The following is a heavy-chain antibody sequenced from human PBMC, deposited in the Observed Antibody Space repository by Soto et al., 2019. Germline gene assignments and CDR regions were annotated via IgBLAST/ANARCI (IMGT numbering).Heavy chain of an antibody. CDR3: AKQMGTWVDNAIDF. J-gene: IGHJ4*02. V-gene: IGHV3-23*01. CDR1: DFSFTHHA. D-gene: IGHD1-1*01. Sequence: QPGGSLRLSCVAPDFSFTHHAMTWVRLPPGKGLQWVAALSHDGGNIYYRDSVRGRFTISRDNSKNTLYLQMHSLKAEDTAVYFCAKQMGTWVDNAIDFWGQGTQVTVSS. CDR2: LSHDGGNI.